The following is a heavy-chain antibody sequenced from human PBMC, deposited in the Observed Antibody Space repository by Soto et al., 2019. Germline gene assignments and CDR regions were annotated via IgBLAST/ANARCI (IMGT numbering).Heavy chain of an antibody. Sequence: ASVKVSCKASGYTFTSYYMHWVRQAPGQGLEWMGIINPSGGSTSYAQKFQGRVTMTRDTSTSTVYMELSSLRSGDTAVYYCARYVVVVAALDYWGQGTLVTVSS. CDR3: ARYVVVVAALDY. V-gene: IGHV1-46*03. CDR2: INPSGGST. D-gene: IGHD2-15*01. J-gene: IGHJ4*02. CDR1: GYTFTSYY.